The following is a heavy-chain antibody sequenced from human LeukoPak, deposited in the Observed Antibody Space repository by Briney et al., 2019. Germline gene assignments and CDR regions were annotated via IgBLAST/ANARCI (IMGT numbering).Heavy chain of an antibody. D-gene: IGHD3-22*01. J-gene: IGHJ5*02. CDR2: IYYSGCT. CDR1: LGSVSSGDYY. CDR3: AEVLNPYYSSGLVWFDP. V-gene: IGHV4-30-4*01. Sequence: SETLSLTCTVSLGSVSSGDYYGRWIRQPPGEGLGWIGYIYYSGCTFYNPSLKDRVTISVDTSKNQISLEMGYVTPPGPSVVFRAEVLNPYYSSGLVWFDPWGQGTLVTVST.